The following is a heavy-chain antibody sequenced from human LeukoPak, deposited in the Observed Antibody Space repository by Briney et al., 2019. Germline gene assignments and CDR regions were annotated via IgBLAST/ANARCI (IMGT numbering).Heavy chain of an antibody. CDR3: AKDWEWYSSGFDY. Sequence: PGRSLRLSCAASGFTFSSYGMHWVRQAPGKGLEWVAVISYDGSNKYYADSVKGRFTISRDNSKNTLYLQMNSLRAEDTAVYYCAKDWEWYSSGFDYWGQGTLVTVSS. J-gene: IGHJ4*02. D-gene: IGHD6-19*01. CDR1: GFTFSSYG. CDR2: ISYDGSNK. V-gene: IGHV3-30*18.